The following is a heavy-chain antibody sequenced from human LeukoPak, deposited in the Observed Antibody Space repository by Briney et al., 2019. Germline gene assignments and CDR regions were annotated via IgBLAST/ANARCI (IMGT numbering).Heavy chain of an antibody. CDR2: INTNTGNP. CDR3: ARDPDIVATHYYYYYGMDV. Sequence: RRASVKVSCKASGYTFTSYAMNWVRQAPGQGLEWMGWINTNTGNPTYAQGFTGRFVFSLDTSVSTAYLQISSLKAEDTAVYYCARDPDIVATHYYYYYGMDVWGQGTTVTVSS. CDR1: GYTFTSYA. D-gene: IGHD5-12*01. V-gene: IGHV7-4-1*02. J-gene: IGHJ6*02.